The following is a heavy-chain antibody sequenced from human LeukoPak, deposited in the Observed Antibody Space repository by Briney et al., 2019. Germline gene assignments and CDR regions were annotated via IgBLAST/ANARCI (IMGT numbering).Heavy chain of an antibody. D-gene: IGHD3-10*01. CDR2: IKTKSEGGTT. Sequence: PGGSLRLSCTASGFTFSNAGMNWVRQAPGKGLEWVGRIKTKSEGGTTDYAAPAKGRFTISRDDSKNALFLQMDSLKSDDTAMYYCTTEFKELGSFFYFYYMDVWGTGTTVTISS. CDR3: TTEFKELGSFFYFYYMDV. V-gene: IGHV3-15*01. CDR1: GFTFSNAG. J-gene: IGHJ6*03.